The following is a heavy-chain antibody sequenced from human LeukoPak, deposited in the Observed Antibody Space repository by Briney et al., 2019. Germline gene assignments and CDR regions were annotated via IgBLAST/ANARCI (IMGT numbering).Heavy chain of an antibody. Sequence: GGSLRLSCTASGFTFNNYAMTWVRQAPGKGLEWVSAITGSGASTNYADSVKGRFTISRDNSKNTIYLQMSSLRAEDTAKYYCAKRSSTSSGYFDFWGRGTLVTVSS. J-gene: IGHJ4*02. CDR1: GFTFNNYA. CDR2: ITGSGAST. V-gene: IGHV3-23*01. CDR3: AKRSSTSSGYFDF. D-gene: IGHD3-22*01.